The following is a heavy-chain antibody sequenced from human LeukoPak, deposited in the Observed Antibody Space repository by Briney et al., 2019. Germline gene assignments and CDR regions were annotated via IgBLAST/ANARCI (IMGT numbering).Heavy chain of an antibody. CDR1: GFTFDDYA. V-gene: IGHV3-43D*03. J-gene: IGHJ4*02. CDR2: ISWDGGST. CDR3: AKGGNYYDSPRYFDY. Sequence: GGSLRLSCAASGFTFDDYAMHWVRQAPGKGLEWVSLISWDGGSTYYADSVKGRFTISRDNSKNTLYLQMNSLRAEDTAVYYCAKGGNYYDSPRYFDYWGQGTLVTVSS. D-gene: IGHD3-22*01.